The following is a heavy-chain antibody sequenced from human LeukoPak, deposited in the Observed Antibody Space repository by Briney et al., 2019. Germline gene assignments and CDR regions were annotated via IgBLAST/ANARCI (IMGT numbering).Heavy chain of an antibody. J-gene: IGHJ4*02. CDR3: ARPVSGSSGWYYNY. CDR1: GFTFRSYG. D-gene: IGHD6-19*01. Sequence: GSLRLSCAASGFTFRSYGMHWVRQPPGKGLEWIGEINHSGSTNYNPSLKSRVTISVDTSKNQFSLKLSSVTAADTAVYYCARPVSGSSGWYYNYWGQGTLVTVSS. CDR2: INHSGST. V-gene: IGHV4-34*01.